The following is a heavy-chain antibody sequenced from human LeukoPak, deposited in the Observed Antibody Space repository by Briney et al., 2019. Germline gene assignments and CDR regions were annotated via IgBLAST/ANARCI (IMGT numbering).Heavy chain of an antibody. CDR1: GFTCSTYS. CDR2: IGSSSSYI. J-gene: IGHJ4*02. CDR3: VAMGYNYFDP. V-gene: IGHV3-21*01. D-gene: IGHD5-18*01. Sequence: GGSLRLSCAASGFTCSTYSMNWVRQAPGKGLEWVSYIGSSSSYIDYAGSVRGRFTVSRDNAKNSLYLQMNSLRDEDTAVYYCVAMGYNYFDPWGQGSLVIVSS.